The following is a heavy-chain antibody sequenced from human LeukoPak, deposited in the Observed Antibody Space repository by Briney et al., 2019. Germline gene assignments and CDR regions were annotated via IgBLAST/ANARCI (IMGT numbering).Heavy chain of an antibody. D-gene: IGHD3-10*01. CDR1: GGSISSGGYS. J-gene: IGHJ4*02. CDR3: AGTMVRGVIGSLDY. V-gene: IGHV4-30-2*01. CDR2: IYHSGST. Sequence: SQTLSLTCAVSGGSISSGGYSWSWIRQPPGKGLEWIGYIYHSGSTYYNPSLKSRVTISVDRSKNQFSLKLSSVTAADTAVYYCAGTMVRGVIGSLDYWGQGTLVTVSS.